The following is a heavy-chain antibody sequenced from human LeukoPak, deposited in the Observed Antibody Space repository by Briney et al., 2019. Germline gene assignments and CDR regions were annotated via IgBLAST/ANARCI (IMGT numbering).Heavy chain of an antibody. CDR1: GYTFTGYY. Sequence: ASVKVSCKASGYTFTGYYMHWVRQAPGQGLEWMGWINPNSGGTNYAQKFQGRVTTTRDTSISTAYMELSRLRSDNTAVYYCARAKWRREFDPWGQGTLVTVSS. D-gene: IGHD1-26*01. V-gene: IGHV1-2*02. J-gene: IGHJ5*02. CDR3: ARAKWRREFDP. CDR2: INPNSGGT.